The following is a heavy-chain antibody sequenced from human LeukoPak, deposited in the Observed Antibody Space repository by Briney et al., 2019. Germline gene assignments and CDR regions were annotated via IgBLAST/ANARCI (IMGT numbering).Heavy chain of an antibody. J-gene: IGHJ3*02. CDR2: IIPIFGTA. Sequence: SVKVSCKASGGTFSSYAISWVRQAPGQGLEWMGGIIPIFGTANYAQKFQGRVTITADKSTSTAYVELSSLRSEDTAVYYCASEVRFGGAFDIWGQGTMVTVSS. CDR3: ASEVRFGGAFDI. CDR1: GGTFSSYA. V-gene: IGHV1-69*06. D-gene: IGHD4-23*01.